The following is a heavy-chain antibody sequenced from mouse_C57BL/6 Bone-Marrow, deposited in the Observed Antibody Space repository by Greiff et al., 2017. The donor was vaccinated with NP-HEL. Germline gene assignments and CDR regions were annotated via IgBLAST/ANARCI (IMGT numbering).Heavy chain of an antibody. CDR1: GFTFSSYG. CDR2: ISSGGSYT. Sequence: EVKLEESGGDLVKPGGSLKLSCAASGFTFSSYGMSWVRQTPDKRLEWVATISSGGSYTYYPDSVKGRFTISRDNAKNTLYLQMSSLKSEDTAMYYCARRGTPYWYFDVWGTGTTVTVSS. J-gene: IGHJ1*03. D-gene: IGHD1-1*01. V-gene: IGHV5-6*02. CDR3: ARRGTPYWYFDV.